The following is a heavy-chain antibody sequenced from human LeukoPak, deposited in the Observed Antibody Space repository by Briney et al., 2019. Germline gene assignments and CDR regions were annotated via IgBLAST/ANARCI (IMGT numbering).Heavy chain of an antibody. D-gene: IGHD3-22*01. V-gene: IGHV4-59*01. CDR3: ARVVDSRGTYYYDTSGYYLDY. Sequence: PSETLSLTCTVSGGSINNYYWSWIRQPPGKGLEYIGYIHYSGSTNYNPSLKSRVTISVDTSKNQFSLKLSSVTAADTAVYYCARVVDSRGTYYYDTSGYYLDYWGQGTLVTVSS. CDR1: GGSINNYY. CDR2: IHYSGST. J-gene: IGHJ4*02.